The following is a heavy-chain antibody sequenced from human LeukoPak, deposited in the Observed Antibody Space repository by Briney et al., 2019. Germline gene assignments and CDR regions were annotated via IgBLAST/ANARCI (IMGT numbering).Heavy chain of an antibody. Sequence: GGSLRLSCAASGFTFSAYSMNWVRQAPGKGLEWVSFISGGGGTIYYADSVKGRFTISRDNAKNSLHLQMDSLRVEDTAVYYCARIGLVPTYYDSSGYYSNWFDPWGQGTLVTVSS. CDR3: ARIGLVPTYYDSSGYYSNWFDP. CDR1: GFTFSAYS. V-gene: IGHV3-48*01. J-gene: IGHJ5*02. D-gene: IGHD3-22*01. CDR2: ISGGGGTI.